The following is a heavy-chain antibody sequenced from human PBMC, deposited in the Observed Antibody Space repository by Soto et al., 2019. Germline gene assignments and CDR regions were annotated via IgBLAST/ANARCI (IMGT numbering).Heavy chain of an antibody. CDR2: IWSDASRE. J-gene: IGHJ6*02. D-gene: IGHD3-16*01. CDR1: RLTFSTYD. V-gene: IGHV3-33*01. CDR3: AGEPKGGAYDMDV. Sequence: QVQLVESGGGVVQPGTSLRLSCAASRLTFSTYDMHWVRQAPGKGLEWVALIWSDASREFYADSVKGRFSISRDNSKNTLFLHMNGLRAEDTAVYYCAGEPKGGAYDMDVWGQGTTATVSS.